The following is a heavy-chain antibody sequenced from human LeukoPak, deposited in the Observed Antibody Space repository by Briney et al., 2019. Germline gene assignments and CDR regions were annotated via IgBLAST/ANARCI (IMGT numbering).Heavy chain of an antibody. D-gene: IGHD6-13*01. CDR3: ARDSYSSSWDEIDAFDI. CDR1: GGSFSSYY. J-gene: IGHJ3*02. V-gene: IGHV4-4*07. Sequence: PSETLSLTCAVYGGSFSSYYWSWIRQPAGKGLEWIGRIYTSGSTDYNPSLKSRVTMSVDTSKNQFSLKLSSVTAADTAVYYCARDSYSSSWDEIDAFDIWGQGTMVTVSS. CDR2: IYTSGST.